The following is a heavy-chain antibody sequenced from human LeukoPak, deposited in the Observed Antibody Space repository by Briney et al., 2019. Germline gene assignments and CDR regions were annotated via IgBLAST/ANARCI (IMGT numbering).Heavy chain of an antibody. CDR2: ISYDGSNK. CDR3: ARVVGYSYFLPASNWFDP. D-gene: IGHD5-18*01. J-gene: IGHJ5*02. Sequence: PGGSLRLSCAASGFTFSSYAMHWVRQAPGKGLEWVAVISYDGSNKYYADSVKGRFTISRDNSKNTLYLQMNSLRAEDTAVYYCARVVGYSYFLPASNWFDPWGQGTLVTVSS. CDR1: GFTFSSYA. V-gene: IGHV3-30*04.